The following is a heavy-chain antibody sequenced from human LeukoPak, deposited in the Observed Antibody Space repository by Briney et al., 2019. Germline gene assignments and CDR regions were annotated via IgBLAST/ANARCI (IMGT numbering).Heavy chain of an antibody. V-gene: IGHV4-59*01. Sequence: SSETLSLTCTVSGGSISSYYWSWIRQPPGKGLEWIGYIYYSGSTNYNPSLKSRVTISVDTSKNQFSLKLSSVTAADTAVYYCARVYQWLTDIWGQGTMVTVSS. CDR2: IYYSGST. CDR1: GGSISSYY. CDR3: ARVYQWLTDI. D-gene: IGHD6-19*01. J-gene: IGHJ3*02.